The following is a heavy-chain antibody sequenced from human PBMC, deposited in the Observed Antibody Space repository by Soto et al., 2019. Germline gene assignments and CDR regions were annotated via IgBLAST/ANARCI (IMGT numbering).Heavy chain of an antibody. V-gene: IGHV3-74*01. J-gene: IGHJ4*02. CDR1: GFTFSSYW. D-gene: IGHD6-19*01. CDR3: AREEGQWLVRY. Sequence: EVQLVESGGGLVQPGGSLRLSCAASGFTFSSYWMHWVRQAPGKGLVGVSRINSDGITTTYADSVKGRFTISRDNAKNTLYLQMNSLRAEDTAAYYCAREEGQWLVRYWGQGTLVTVSS. CDR2: INSDGITT.